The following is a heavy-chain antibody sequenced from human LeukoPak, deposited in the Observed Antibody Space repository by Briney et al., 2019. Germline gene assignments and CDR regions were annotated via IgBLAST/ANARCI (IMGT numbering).Heavy chain of an antibody. D-gene: IGHD3-10*01. CDR3: ARDCAGSPVY. V-gene: IGHV3-74*03. CDR1: GFTFSTYW. J-gene: IGHJ4*02. CDR2: INGDGSTT. Sequence: PGGSLRLSCTASGFTFSTYWINWVRQSPGKGLVWVALINGDGSTTTHAVSVKGRFTISRDNAKNTAYLQMNSLRDEDTAVYFCARDCAGSPVYWGQRTLDTVSA.